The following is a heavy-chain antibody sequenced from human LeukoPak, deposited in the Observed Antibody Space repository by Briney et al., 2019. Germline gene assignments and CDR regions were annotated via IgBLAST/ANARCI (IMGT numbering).Heavy chain of an antibody. V-gene: IGHV4-39*07. CDR1: GGSISSSSYY. CDR3: ARAITGTTYAFNI. J-gene: IGHJ3*02. CDR2: IYYSGST. D-gene: IGHD1-20*01. Sequence: PSETLSLTCTVSGGSISSSSYYWGWIRQPPGKGLEWIGSIYYSGSTYYNPSLKSRVTISVDTSKNQFSLKLSSVTAADTAVYYCARAITGTTYAFNIWGQGTMVTVSS.